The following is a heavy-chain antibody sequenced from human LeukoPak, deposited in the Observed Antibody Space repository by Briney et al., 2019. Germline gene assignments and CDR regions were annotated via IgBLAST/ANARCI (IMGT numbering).Heavy chain of an antibody. CDR2: IYYSGST. V-gene: IGHV4-39*01. Sequence: PSETLSLTCTVSGGSISSSSYYWGWIRQPPGKGLEWIGSIYYSGSTYYNPSLKSRVTISVDTSKNQFSLKLSSVTAADTAVYFCARLSPINWFDPWGQRTLVTVSS. CDR1: GGSISSSSYY. CDR3: ARLSPINWFDP. J-gene: IGHJ5*02.